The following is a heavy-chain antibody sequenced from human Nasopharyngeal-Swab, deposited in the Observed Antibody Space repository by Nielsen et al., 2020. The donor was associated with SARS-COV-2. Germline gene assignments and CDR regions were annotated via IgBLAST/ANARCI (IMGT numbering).Heavy chain of an antibody. Sequence: RQPPGKGPEWVSVIYSGGSTYSADSMKGRVTISRDNSKNTLYLQMNSLRAEDTAVYYCARGAYDSSGYFWDYWGQGTLVTVPS. CDR3: ARGAYDSSGYFWDY. D-gene: IGHD3-22*01. J-gene: IGHJ4*02. CDR2: IYSGGST. V-gene: IGHV3-53*03.